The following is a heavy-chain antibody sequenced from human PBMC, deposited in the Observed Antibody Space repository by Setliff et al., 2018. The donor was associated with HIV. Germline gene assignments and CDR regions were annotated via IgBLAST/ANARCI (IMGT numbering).Heavy chain of an antibody. CDR2: IYYSGST. CDR1: GGSISSNTYY. V-gene: IGHV4-39*01. Sequence: SETLSLTCAVSGGSISSNTYYWGWIRQPPGKGLEWIGSIYYSGSTYYNPSLKSRVTISVGTSKNQFSLKLSSVTAADTAVYYCARQGGYNSPLMVWGQGKLVTVSS. CDR3: ARQGGYNSPLMV. D-gene: IGHD3-10*01. J-gene: IGHJ4*02.